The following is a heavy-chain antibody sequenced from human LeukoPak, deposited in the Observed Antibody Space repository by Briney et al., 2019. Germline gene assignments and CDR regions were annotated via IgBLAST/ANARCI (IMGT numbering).Heavy chain of an antibody. V-gene: IGHV3-30*02. CDR1: GFTLSSYG. CDR3: AKDGEMATMIAFDY. D-gene: IGHD5-24*01. J-gene: IGHJ4*02. Sequence: GGSLRLSCAASGFTLSSYGMHWVRQAPGKGLEWVAFIRYDGSNKYYADSVKGRFTISRDNSKNTLYLQMNSLRAEDTAVYYCAKDGEMATMIAFDYWGQGTLVTVSS. CDR2: IRYDGSNK.